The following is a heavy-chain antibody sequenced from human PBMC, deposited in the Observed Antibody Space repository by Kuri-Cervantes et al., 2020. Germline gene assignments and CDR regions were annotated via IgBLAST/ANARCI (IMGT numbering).Heavy chain of an antibody. CDR1: GFTFSSYA. V-gene: IGHV3-23*01. CDR3: ARGVKYSSGPYYFDY. J-gene: IGHJ4*02. Sequence: GESLKISCAASGFTFSSYAMSWVRQAPGKGLEWVSAISGSGGSTYYADSVKGRFTISRDNSKNTLYLQMNSLRAEDTAVYYCARGVKYSSGPYYFDYWGQGTLVTVSS. D-gene: IGHD6-25*01. CDR2: ISGSGGST.